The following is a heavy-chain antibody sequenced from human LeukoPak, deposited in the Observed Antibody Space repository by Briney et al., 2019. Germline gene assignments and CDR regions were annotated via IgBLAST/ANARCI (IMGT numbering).Heavy chain of an antibody. D-gene: IGHD6-13*01. J-gene: IGHJ6*03. CDR3: ASGAGFYYYYYYMDV. CDR1: GFTFSSYA. Sequence: GGSLRLSCAASGFTFSSYAMHWVRQAPGKGLEWVAVISYDGSNKYYADSVKGRFTISRDNSKNTLYLQMNSLRAEDTAVYYCASGAGFYYYYYYMDVWGKGTTVTVSS. CDR2: ISYDGSNK. V-gene: IGHV3-30*04.